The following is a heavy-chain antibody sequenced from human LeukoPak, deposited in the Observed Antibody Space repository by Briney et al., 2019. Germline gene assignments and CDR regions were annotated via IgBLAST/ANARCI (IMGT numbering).Heavy chain of an antibody. J-gene: IGHJ5*02. CDR3: ARDLGQYYDTSDNWFDP. Sequence: GGSLRLSCAASGFTFSSWAMHWVRQAPGKGLVWVSRINSDGINTSYADSVKGRFTISRDNAKNTLNLQMNSLRAEDTAVYYCARDLGQYYDTSDNWFDPWGQGTLVTVSS. CDR2: INSDGINT. CDR1: GFTFSSWA. D-gene: IGHD3-22*01. V-gene: IGHV3-74*01.